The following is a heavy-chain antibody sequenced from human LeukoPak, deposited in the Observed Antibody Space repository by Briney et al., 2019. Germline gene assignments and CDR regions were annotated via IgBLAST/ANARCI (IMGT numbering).Heavy chain of an antibody. CDR3: ARGDCTNGVCYIFDY. D-gene: IGHD2-8*01. CDR1: GGSFSGNY. CDR2: INHSGST. V-gene: IGHV4-34*01. Sequence: SETLSLTCAVYGGSFSGNYWSWIRQPPGKGLEWIGEINHSGSTNYNPSLKSRVTISVDTSKNQFSLKLSSVTAADTAVYYCARGDCTNGVCYIFDYWGQGTLVTVSS. J-gene: IGHJ4*02.